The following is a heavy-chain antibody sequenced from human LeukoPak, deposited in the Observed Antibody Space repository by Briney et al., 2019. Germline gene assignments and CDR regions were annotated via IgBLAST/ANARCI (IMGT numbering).Heavy chain of an antibody. CDR3: ARDLKRGYSSGRYSWGTGSSNDF. Sequence: ASVKVSCKASGYTFTSYGISWVRQAPGQGLEWMGWISTYNGNTNYAQKLQGRVTMTTDTSTSTTYLELRSLRSDDTAVYYCARDLKRGYSSGRYSWGTGSSNDFWGQGTLVTVSS. CDR1: GYTFTSYG. D-gene: IGHD6-19*01. J-gene: IGHJ4*02. V-gene: IGHV1-18*01. CDR2: ISTYNGNT.